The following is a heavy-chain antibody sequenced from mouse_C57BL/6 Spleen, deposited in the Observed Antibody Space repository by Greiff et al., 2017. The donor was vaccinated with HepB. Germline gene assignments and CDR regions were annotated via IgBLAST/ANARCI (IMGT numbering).Heavy chain of an antibody. CDR1: GYAFSSSW. CDR2: IYPGDGDT. CDR3: ARLDDYAMDY. V-gene: IGHV1-82*01. Sequence: QVHVKQSGPELVKPGASVKISCKASGYAFSSSWMNWVKQRPGKGLEWIGRIYPGDGDTNYNGKFKGKATLTADKSSSTAYMQLSSLTSEDSAVYFCARLDDYAMDYWGQGTSVTVSS. J-gene: IGHJ4*01.